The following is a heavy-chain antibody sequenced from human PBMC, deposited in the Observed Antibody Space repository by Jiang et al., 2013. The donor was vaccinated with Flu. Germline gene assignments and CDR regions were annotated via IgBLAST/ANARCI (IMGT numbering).Heavy chain of an antibody. CDR3: ARRPVVVTAIALYYFDY. CDR1: GGSFSGYY. CDR2: INHSGST. V-gene: IGHV4-34*01. D-gene: IGHD2-21*02. Sequence: LLKPSETLSLTCAVYGGSFSGYYWSWIRQPPGKGLEWIGEINHSGSTNYNPSLKSRVTISVDTSKNQFSLKLSSVTAADTAVYYCARRPVVVTAIALYYFDYWGQGTLVTVSS. J-gene: IGHJ4*02.